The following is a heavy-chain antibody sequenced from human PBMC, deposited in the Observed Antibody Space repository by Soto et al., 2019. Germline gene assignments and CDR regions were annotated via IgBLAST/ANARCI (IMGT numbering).Heavy chain of an antibody. CDR2: IIPIFGTA. CDR3: ARISSYGTPVDY. D-gene: IGHD5-18*01. V-gene: IGHV1-69*06. CDR1: GGTFSSYA. Sequence: ASVKVSCKASGGTFSSYAISWVRQAPGQGLEWMGGIIPIFGTANYAQKFQGRVTITADKSTSTAYMELSSLRSEDTAVYYCARISSYGTPVDYWGQGTLVTSPQ. J-gene: IGHJ4*02.